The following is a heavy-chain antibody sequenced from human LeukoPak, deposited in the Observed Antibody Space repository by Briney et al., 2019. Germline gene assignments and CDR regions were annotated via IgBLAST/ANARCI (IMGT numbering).Heavy chain of an antibody. V-gene: IGHV4-34*01. CDR2: INPGGST. D-gene: IGHD5-12*01. CDR3: ARGREDIVPTISASYYYYYYMDV. J-gene: IGHJ6*03. CDR1: GGSISSYY. Sequence: PSETLSLTCTVSGGSISSYYWSWIRQPPGKGLEWIGEINPGGSTNYNPSLKSRVTISVDTSKNQFSLQLSSVSAADTAVYYCARGREDIVPTISASYYYYYYMDVWGKGTTVTVSS.